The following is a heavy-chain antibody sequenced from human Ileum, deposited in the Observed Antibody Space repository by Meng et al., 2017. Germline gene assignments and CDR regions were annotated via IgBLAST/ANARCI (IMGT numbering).Heavy chain of an antibody. Sequence: QVQLQHAGPGLVKPSQTLSLPCAVSGGSVSSNIAAWNWIRQSPLRGLEWLGRTYYRSKWYSEYAVSVKSRISITPDTSKNQFSLQMNSVTPEDTAVYYCASGSGSLDYWGPGTLVTVSS. D-gene: IGHD3-3*01. CDR1: GGSVSSNIAA. CDR3: ASGSGSLDY. CDR2: TYYRSKWYS. V-gene: IGHV6-1*01. J-gene: IGHJ4*02.